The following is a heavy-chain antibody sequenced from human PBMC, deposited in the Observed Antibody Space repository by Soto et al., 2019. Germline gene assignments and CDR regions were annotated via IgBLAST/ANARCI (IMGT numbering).Heavy chain of an antibody. J-gene: IGHJ4*02. CDR3: AKANYDILTGPKYYFDY. CDR2: ISWNSGSI. CDR1: GFTFDDYA. Sequence: GGSLRLSCAASGFTFDDYAMHWVRQAPGKGLEWVSGISWNSGSIGYADSVKGRFTISRDNAKNSLYLQMNSLRAEDTALYYCAKANYDILTGPKYYFDYWGQGTLVTVSS. V-gene: IGHV3-9*01. D-gene: IGHD3-9*01.